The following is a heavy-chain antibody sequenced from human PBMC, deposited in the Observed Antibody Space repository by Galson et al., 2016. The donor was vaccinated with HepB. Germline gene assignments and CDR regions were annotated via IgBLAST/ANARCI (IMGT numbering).Heavy chain of an antibody. CDR1: GGTFSSYA. CDR3: ARSRRPRYSSSWYYYYYMDV. J-gene: IGHJ6*03. Sequence: SVKVSCKASGGTFSSYAINWVRQAPGQGLEWMGGIIPIFGTANYAQKFQGRVTITADKSTSTAYMELSSLRSEDTAGYYCARSRRPRYSSSWYYYYYMDVLGKGTTVTVSS. V-gene: IGHV1-69*06. CDR2: IIPIFGTA. D-gene: IGHD6-13*01.